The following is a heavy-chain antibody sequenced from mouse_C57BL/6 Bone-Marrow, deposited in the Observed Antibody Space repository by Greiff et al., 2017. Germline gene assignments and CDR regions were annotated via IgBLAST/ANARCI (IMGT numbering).Heavy chain of an antibody. Sequence: QVQLQQSGAELVMPGASVKLSCKASGYTFTSYWMHWVKQRPGQGLEWIGEIDPSDSYTNYNQKFKGKSTLTVDKSSSTAYMQLSSLTSEDSAVYYCARGGAGAYWGQGTLVTVSA. CDR3: ARGGAGAY. CDR2: IDPSDSYT. CDR1: GYTFTSYW. V-gene: IGHV1-69*01. J-gene: IGHJ3*01.